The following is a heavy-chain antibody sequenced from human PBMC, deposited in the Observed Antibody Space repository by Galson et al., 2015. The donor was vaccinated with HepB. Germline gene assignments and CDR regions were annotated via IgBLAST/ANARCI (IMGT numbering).Heavy chain of an antibody. Sequence: SVKVSCKASGYTFTNYYMHWVRQAPGQGLEWMGMINPSGGYTSYAQKSQGRIRLTRDTSTTTVYMELSSLRSEDTALYYCARGSSDTAMVKGTVVLVFWGQGTLVTVSS. CDR2: INPSGGYT. CDR1: GYTFTNYY. J-gene: IGHJ4*02. D-gene: IGHD5-18*01. V-gene: IGHV1-46*01. CDR3: ARGSSDTAMVKGTVVLVF.